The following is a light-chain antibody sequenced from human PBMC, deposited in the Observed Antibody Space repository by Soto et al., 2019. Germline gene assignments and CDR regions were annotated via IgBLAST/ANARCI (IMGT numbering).Light chain of an antibody. CDR2: AAS. J-gene: IGKJ2*01. V-gene: IGKV3-20*01. Sequence: EIVLTQSPGTLSLSPGERATLSCRASQSVRDSYLAWYQQKPGQAPRLLIYAASSRATGIPDRFSGSGSGTDFTLTISRLEPEDFAVYYCQQYGSSPKTFGQGTKLEIK. CDR3: QQYGSSPKT. CDR1: QSVRDSY.